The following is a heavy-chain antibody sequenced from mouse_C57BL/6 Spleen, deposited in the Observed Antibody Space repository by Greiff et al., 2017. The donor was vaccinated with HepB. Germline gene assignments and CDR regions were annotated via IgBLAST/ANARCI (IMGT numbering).Heavy chain of an antibody. V-gene: IGHV1-64*01. J-gene: IGHJ3*01. CDR3: AREDYGSSFAY. D-gene: IGHD1-1*01. CDR1: GYTFTSYW. Sequence: QVQLQQPGAELVKPGASVKLSCKASGYTFTSYWMHWVKQRPGQGLEWIGMIHPNSGSTNYNEKFKSKATLTVDKSSSTAYMQLSSLTSEDSAVYYCAREDYGSSFAYWGQRTLVTVSA. CDR2: IHPNSGST.